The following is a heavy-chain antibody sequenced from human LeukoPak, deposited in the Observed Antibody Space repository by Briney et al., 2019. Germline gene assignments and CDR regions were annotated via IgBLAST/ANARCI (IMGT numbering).Heavy chain of an antibody. V-gene: IGHV1-18*01. J-gene: IGHJ5*02. D-gene: IGHD6-13*01. CDR3: ARDLGYSSSSDWFDP. CDR1: GYTFTSYG. CDR2: ISTYNGNT. Sequence: GASVKVSCKASGYTFTSYGISWVRQAPGQGLEWMGWISTYNGNTSYAQDLQGRVTMTTDTSTNTAYMELRSLRSDDTAVYYCARDLGYSSSSDWFDPWGQGTLVTVSS.